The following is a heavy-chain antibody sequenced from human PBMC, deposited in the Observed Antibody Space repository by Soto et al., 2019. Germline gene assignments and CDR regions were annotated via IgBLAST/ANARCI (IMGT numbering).Heavy chain of an antibody. J-gene: IGHJ1*01. Sequence: QVQLVESGGGVVQPGTSLRVSCVGSGFTFRSYVIHWVRQAPGKGLKWVALTSYDGSDKYYGDSVRGRFTISRDNSRNTVDLQMDSLRLEDTALYYCARWGTTGGLDVWGQGTLVSVS. CDR1: GFTFRSYV. V-gene: IGHV3-30*19. D-gene: IGHD3-16*01. CDR2: TSYDGSDK. CDR3: ARWGTTGGLDV.